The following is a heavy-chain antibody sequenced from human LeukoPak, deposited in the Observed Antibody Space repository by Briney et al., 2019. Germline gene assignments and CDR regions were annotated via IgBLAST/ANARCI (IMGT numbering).Heavy chain of an antibody. D-gene: IGHD6-19*01. V-gene: IGHV1-2*02. CDR1: GYTFTGYY. Sequence: ASVKVSCKASGYTFTGYYMHWVRQAPGQGLEWMGWINPNSGGTNYAQKFQGRVTMTRDTSISTAYMELSRLRSDDTAVYYCARASGIAVAVNWFDPWGQGTLVTVSS. CDR3: ARASGIAVAVNWFDP. J-gene: IGHJ5*02. CDR2: INPNSGGT.